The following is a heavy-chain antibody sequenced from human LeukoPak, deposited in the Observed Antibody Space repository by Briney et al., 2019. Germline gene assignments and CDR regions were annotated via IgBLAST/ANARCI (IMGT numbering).Heavy chain of an antibody. Sequence: PSQTLSLTCTVSGGSISSGSYYWSWIRQPAGKGLEWIGRIYTSGSTNYNPSLKSRVTISVDTSKNQFSLKLSSVTAADTAVYYCAREDWEQQLVLAWGQGTLVTV. V-gene: IGHV4-61*02. D-gene: IGHD6-13*01. CDR3: AREDWEQQLVLA. J-gene: IGHJ5*02. CDR2: IYTSGST. CDR1: GGSISSGSYY.